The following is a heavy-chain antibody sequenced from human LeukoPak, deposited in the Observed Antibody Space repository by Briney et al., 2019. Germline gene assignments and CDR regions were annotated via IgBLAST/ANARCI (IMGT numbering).Heavy chain of an antibody. CDR1: GYTFTSYD. CDR3: ARISRLGSSHVPFDY. CDR2: MNPNSGNT. V-gene: IGHV1-8*01. Sequence: ASVKVSCKASGYTFTSYDINWVRQATGQGLEWMGWMNPNSGNTGYAQKFQGRVTITRDTSASTAYMELSSLRSEDTAVYYCARISRLGSSHVPFDYWGQGTLVTVSS. J-gene: IGHJ4*02. D-gene: IGHD6-19*01.